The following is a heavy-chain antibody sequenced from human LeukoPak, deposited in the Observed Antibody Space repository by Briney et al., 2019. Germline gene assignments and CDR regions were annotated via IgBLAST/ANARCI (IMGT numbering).Heavy chain of an antibody. V-gene: IGHV3-30*03. D-gene: IGHD5-18*01. Sequence: PGRSLRLSCAASGFSFSSYGMHWVRQAPGKGLEWVAVTSYAGSSKHYVDSVKGRFTLSRDNSKNTLYLQMNSLSAEDTAVYYCARNGYSYGSLDYFDYWGQETLVTVSS. CDR3: ARNGYSYGSLDYFDY. CDR1: GFSFSSYG. J-gene: IGHJ4*02. CDR2: TSYAGSSK.